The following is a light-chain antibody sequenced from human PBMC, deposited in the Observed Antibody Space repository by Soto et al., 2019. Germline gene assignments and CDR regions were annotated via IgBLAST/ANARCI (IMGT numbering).Light chain of an antibody. J-gene: IGKJ4*01. CDR3: QQSDRVPLS. CDR2: ATS. V-gene: IGKV1-39*01. Sequence: DIQMTQSPSSLSASVGDRVTITCRASQSIHIHLNWYQQKPGKAPKLLIYATSRLQSGVPSRFSGSGSGTDFTLTISTLQPEDFVSYYCQQSDRVPLSFGGGTKVESK. CDR1: QSIHIH.